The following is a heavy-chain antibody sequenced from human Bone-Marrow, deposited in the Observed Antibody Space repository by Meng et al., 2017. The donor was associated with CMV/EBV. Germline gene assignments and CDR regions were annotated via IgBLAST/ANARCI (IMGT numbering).Heavy chain of an antibody. Sequence: GESLKISCAASGFTVSSNYMSWVRQAPGKGLGWVSVIYSGGSTYYADSVKGRFTISRDNSKNTLYLQMNSLRAEDTAVYYCAREKGGTTGFDYWGQGTRVTVYS. CDR1: GFTVSSNY. J-gene: IGHJ4*02. V-gene: IGHV3-53*01. D-gene: IGHD1-7*01. CDR2: IYSGGST. CDR3: AREKGGTTGFDY.